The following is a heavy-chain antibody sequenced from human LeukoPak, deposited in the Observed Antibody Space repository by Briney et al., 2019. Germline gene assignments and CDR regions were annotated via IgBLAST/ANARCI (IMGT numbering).Heavy chain of an antibody. CDR2: ITSSSTYT. CDR1: GFSFSSYN. D-gene: IGHD3-22*01. CDR3: AKDGGGYYPYYYYYMDV. V-gene: IGHV3-21*01. J-gene: IGHJ6*03. Sequence: GGSLRLSCAASGFSFSSYNMNWVRQTPGKGLEWVSSITSSSTYTFYADSVKGRFTISRDNSKNTLYLQMNSLRAEDTAVYYCAKDGGGYYPYYYYYMDVWGKGTTVTISS.